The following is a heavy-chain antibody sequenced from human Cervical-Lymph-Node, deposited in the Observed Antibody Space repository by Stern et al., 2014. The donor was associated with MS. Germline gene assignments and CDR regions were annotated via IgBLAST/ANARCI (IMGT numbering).Heavy chain of an antibody. CDR2: IIPIFGSV. CDR1: GGTFSSYG. Sequence: QVQLGQSGAEVKKPGSSVKVSCKASGGTFSSYGISWVRPAPGQGLEWMGGIIPIFGSVNSAQKFQGSGTLTADESTSTAYMELNSLRSEDTAVYYCARDNDFGIAHGMDVWGQGTTVTVSS. V-gene: IGHV1-69*01. CDR3: ARDNDFGIAHGMDV. D-gene: IGHD3/OR15-3a*01. J-gene: IGHJ6*02.